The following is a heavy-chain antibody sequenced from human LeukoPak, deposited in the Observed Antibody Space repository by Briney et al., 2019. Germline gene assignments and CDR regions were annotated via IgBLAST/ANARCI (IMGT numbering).Heavy chain of an antibody. CDR3: ARDCHMDISSCFDY. D-gene: IGHD6-6*01. V-gene: IGHV3-21*01. Sequence: PGGSLRLSCAASGFTFSSYSMNWVRQAPGKGLEWVSSISSSSSYIYYADSVKGRFTISRDNAKNSLYLQMNSLRAEDTAVYYCARDCHMDISSCFDYWGQGTLVTVSS. CDR2: ISSSSSYI. CDR1: GFTFSSYS. J-gene: IGHJ4*02.